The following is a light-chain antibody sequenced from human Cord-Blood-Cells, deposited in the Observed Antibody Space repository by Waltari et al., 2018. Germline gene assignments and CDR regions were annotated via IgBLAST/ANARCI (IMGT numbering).Light chain of an antibody. J-gene: IGKJ3*01. CDR2: DAS. CDR1: QGVSSY. V-gene: IGKV3-11*01. CDR3: QQRSNWAS. Sequence: EIVFTQSPATLSLSPGERATLSCRASQGVSSYLAWYQQKPGQAPRLLIYDASNRATVIPARFSGSGAGTDFTCSISSLEPEDFAVYYCQQRSNWASFGPGTKVDIK.